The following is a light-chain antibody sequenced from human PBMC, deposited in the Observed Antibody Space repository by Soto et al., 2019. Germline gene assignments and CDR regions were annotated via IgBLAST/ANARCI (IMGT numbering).Light chain of an antibody. Sequence: DIQMTQSPSTLSASVGDRVTFTCRASQSVSIWLAWYQQKPGKAPKLLISGASTLESGVPSRFSGSGSGTEFPLTISSLQPDDFGTYSCQQYKNYLTFGQGTKVEIK. J-gene: IGKJ1*01. CDR3: QQYKNYLT. V-gene: IGKV1-5*01. CDR2: GAS. CDR1: QSVSIW.